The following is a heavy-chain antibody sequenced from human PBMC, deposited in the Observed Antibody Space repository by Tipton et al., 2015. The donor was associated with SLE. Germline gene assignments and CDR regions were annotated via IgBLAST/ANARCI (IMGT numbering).Heavy chain of an antibody. CDR1: GGSISSSSYY. Sequence: TLSLTCIVSGGSISSSSYYWGWIRQPPGKGLEWIGSIYYSGSTYYNPSLKSRVTISVDTSKNQFSLKLTSVTAADSAVYYCARYSLTNWHLDLWGRGTLVTVSS. CDR2: IYYSGST. D-gene: IGHD2-15*01. V-gene: IGHV4-39*07. CDR3: ARYSLTNWHLDL. J-gene: IGHJ2*01.